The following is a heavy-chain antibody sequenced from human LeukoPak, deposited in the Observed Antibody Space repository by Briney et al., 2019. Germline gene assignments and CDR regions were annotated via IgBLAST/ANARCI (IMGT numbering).Heavy chain of an antibody. Sequence: PSETLSLTCAVYGGSFSGYYWSWIRQPPGKGLEWIGEINHSGSTNYNPSLKSRVTISVGTSKNQFSLKLSSVTAADTAVYYCARGTAYCGGDCYRRPFDYWGQGTLVTVSS. CDR1: GGSFSGYY. CDR3: ARGTAYCGGDCYRRPFDY. CDR2: INHSGST. J-gene: IGHJ4*02. V-gene: IGHV4-34*01. D-gene: IGHD2-21*02.